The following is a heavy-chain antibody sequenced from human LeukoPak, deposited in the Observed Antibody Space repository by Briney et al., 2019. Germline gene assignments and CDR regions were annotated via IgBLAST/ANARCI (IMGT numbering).Heavy chain of an antibody. CDR1: EYTFTAYY. V-gene: IGHV1-2*02. D-gene: IGHD6-13*01. CDR3: ARGGGLAVAGMRFDP. Sequence: GASVKVSCKASEYTFTAYYIHWVRQAPGQGLEWMGWIDSNSGGTKYAQKFQGRVTMTRDTSINTAYMELSRLTSDDTAMYYCARGGGLAVAGMRFDPWGQGTLVTVSS. J-gene: IGHJ5*02. CDR2: IDSNSGGT.